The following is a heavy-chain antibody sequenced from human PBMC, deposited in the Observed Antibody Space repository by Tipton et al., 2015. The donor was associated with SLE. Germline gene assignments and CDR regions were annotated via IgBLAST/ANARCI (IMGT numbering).Heavy chain of an antibody. V-gene: IGHV3-30-3*01. D-gene: IGHD4-17*01. CDR3: ARGGTVTPFDY. Sequence: RSLRLSCSASGFTFSSYAMHWVRQAPGKGLEWVAVISYDGSNKYYADSVKGRFTISRDNAKNSLYLQMNSLRAEDTAVYYCARGGTVTPFDYWGQGTLVTVSS. J-gene: IGHJ4*02. CDR2: ISYDGSNK. CDR1: GFTFSSYA.